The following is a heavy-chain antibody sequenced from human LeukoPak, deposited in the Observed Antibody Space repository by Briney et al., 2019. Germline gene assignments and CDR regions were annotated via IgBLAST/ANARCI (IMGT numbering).Heavy chain of an antibody. CDR3: TTGLQTGYDILTGLDY. CDR2: IKSKTDGGTT. CDR1: GFTFSNAW. Sequence: AGGSLRLSCAASGFTFSNAWMSWVRQAPGKGLEWVGRIKSKTDGGTTDYAAPVKGRFTISRDDSKNTLYLQMNSLKTEDTAVYYCTTGLQTGYDILTGLDYWGQGTLVTVSS. D-gene: IGHD3-9*01. J-gene: IGHJ4*02. V-gene: IGHV3-15*01.